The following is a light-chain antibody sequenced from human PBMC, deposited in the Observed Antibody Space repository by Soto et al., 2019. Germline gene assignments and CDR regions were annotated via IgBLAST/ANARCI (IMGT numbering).Light chain of an antibody. CDR1: QSIRTS. CDR2: DAS. Sequence: GDRVTITCRASQSIRTSLAWYQQKPGKAPKLLIYDASSLQSGVPSRFSGSGSGTEFTLVINSLQPDEFATYYCQQYELYYTFGQGTKLEIK. V-gene: IGKV1-5*01. CDR3: QQYELYYT. J-gene: IGKJ2*01.